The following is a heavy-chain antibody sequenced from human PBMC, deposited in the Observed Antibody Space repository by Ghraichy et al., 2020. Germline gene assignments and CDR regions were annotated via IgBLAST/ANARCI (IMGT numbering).Heavy chain of an antibody. J-gene: IGHJ6*02. V-gene: IGHV2-26*01. CDR3: ARSRGGSGSYYKVGYYYYGMDV. D-gene: IGHD3-10*01. CDR1: GFSLSNARMG. CDR2: IFSNDEK. Sequence: SGPTLVKPTETLTLTCTVSGFSLSNARMGVSWIRQPPGKALEWLAHIFSNDEKSYSTSLKSRLTISKDTSKSQVVLTMTNMDPVDTATYYCARSRGGSGSYYKVGYYYYGMDVWGQGTTVTVSS.